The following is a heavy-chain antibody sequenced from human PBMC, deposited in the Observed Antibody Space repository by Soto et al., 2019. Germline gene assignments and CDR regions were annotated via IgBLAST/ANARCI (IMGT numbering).Heavy chain of an antibody. Sequence: SVKVSCTASGGTFSSYAISWVRQAPGQGLEWMGGIIPIFGTANYAQKFQGRVTITADESTSTAYMELSSLRSEDTAVYSCARGQMATITFADDAFDIWGQGTMVTVSS. CDR3: ARGQMATITFADDAFDI. D-gene: IGHD5-12*01. J-gene: IGHJ3*02. V-gene: IGHV1-69*13. CDR1: GGTFSSYA. CDR2: IIPIFGTA.